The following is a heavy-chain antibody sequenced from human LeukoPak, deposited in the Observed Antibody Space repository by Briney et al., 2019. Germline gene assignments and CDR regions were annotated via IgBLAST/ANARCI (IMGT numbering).Heavy chain of an antibody. V-gene: IGHV3-21*01. CDR1: GFTFSSYS. CDR3: ARGEYYYDSSGTNWFDP. Sequence: GGSLGLSCAASGFTFSSYSMNWVRQAPGKGLEWVSSISSSSSYIYYADSVKGRFTISRDNAKNSLYLQMNSLRAEDMAVYYCARGEYYYDSSGTNWFDPWGQGTLVTVSS. CDR2: ISSSSSYI. J-gene: IGHJ5*02. D-gene: IGHD3-22*01.